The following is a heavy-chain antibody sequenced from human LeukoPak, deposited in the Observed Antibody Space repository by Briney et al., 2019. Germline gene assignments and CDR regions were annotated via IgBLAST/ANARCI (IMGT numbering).Heavy chain of an antibody. D-gene: IGHD2-2*01. Sequence: SETLSLTCAVYGGSFSGYYWSWIRQPPGKGLEWIGEVNQSGGTNYNPSLKSRVTMSVDTSKNQFSLKLSSVTAADTAVYYCARGGVVPAAFDYWGQGTLVTVSS. V-gene: IGHV4-34*01. CDR3: ARGGVVPAAFDY. CDR1: GGSFSGYY. J-gene: IGHJ4*02. CDR2: VNQSGGT.